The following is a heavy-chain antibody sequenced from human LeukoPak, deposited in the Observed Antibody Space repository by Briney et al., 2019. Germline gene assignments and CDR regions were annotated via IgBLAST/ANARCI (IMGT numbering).Heavy chain of an antibody. CDR2: ISGSGTNT. V-gene: IGHV3-23*01. J-gene: IGHJ4*02. D-gene: IGHD6-13*01. CDR3: ATSGAEAAVVY. Sequence: GGSLRLSCAASGCTFSSYVMSWVRQAPGKGLEWVSAISGSGTNTYYADSVKGRFTISRDNSQNTLYLQMNSLRAEDTAVYYRATSGAEAAVVYWGQGTLVTVSS. CDR1: GCTFSSYV.